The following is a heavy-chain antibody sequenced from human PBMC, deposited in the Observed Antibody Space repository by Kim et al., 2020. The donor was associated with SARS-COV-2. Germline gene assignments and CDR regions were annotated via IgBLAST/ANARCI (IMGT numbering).Heavy chain of an antibody. CDR3: ARGVNMMVLLAWFDP. D-gene: IGHD3-10*01. Sequence: ASVKVSCKASGYTVTSYAMHWVRQAPGQRLEWMRWINAGNGNTKYSQKFQGRVTITRDTSANTAYMEVSSLRSEDTAVYYCARGVNMMVLLAWFDPWGQGTLVTVSS. CDR2: INAGNGNT. CDR1: GYTVTSYA. V-gene: IGHV1-3*01. J-gene: IGHJ5*02.